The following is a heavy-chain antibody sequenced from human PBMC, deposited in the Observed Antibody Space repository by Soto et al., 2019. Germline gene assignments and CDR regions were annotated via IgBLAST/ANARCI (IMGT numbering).Heavy chain of an antibody. CDR2: ISGSGGST. CDR1: GFTFSSYA. D-gene: IGHD4-4*01. J-gene: IGHJ6*03. Sequence: GGSLRLSCAASGFTFSSYAMSWVRQAPGKGLEWVSAISGSGGSTYYADSVKGRFTISRDNSKNTLYLQMNSLRAEDTAVYYCAKDGSNYVRYYYYYMDVWGKGTTVTVSS. V-gene: IGHV3-23*01. CDR3: AKDGSNYVRYYYYYMDV.